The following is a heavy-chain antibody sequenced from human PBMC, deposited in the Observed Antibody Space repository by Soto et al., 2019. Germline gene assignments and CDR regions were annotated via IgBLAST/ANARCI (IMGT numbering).Heavy chain of an antibody. Sequence: SETLSLTCSVSGGSISSGSYYWSWIRQPPGKGLEWIGYIYYSGSPNYNPSLKSRVTIAVDTSKNQFSLKLSSVTAADTAVYYCAREGYSSGYYYYYGMDVWGQGTTVTVS. CDR1: GGSISSGSYY. J-gene: IGHJ6*02. V-gene: IGHV4-61*01. CDR3: AREGYSSGYYYYYGMDV. D-gene: IGHD3-22*01. CDR2: IYYSGSP.